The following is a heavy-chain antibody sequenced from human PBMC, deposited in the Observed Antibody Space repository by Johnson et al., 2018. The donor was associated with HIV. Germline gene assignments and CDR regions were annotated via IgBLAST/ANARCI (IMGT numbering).Heavy chain of an antibody. CDR2: VNQDGSAK. CDR3: ARGPIITMIVVPAPGWVHI. D-gene: IGHD3-22*01. Sequence: VQLVESGGGVVQPGGSLRLSCAASGFIFNTFGMHWVRQAPGKGLEYVANVNQDGSAKFYVDSVKGRFTISSYTAKNSLYLQLNRLSAEDTAGYDCARGPIITMIVVPAPGWVHIWGQGTMVTVSS. CDR1: GFIFNTFG. J-gene: IGHJ3*02. V-gene: IGHV3-7*05.